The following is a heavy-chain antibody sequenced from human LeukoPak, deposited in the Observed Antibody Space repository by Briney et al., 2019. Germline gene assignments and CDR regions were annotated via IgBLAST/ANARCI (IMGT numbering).Heavy chain of an antibody. J-gene: IGHJ5*02. CDR1: GYTFTGYY. V-gene: IGHV1-2*02. D-gene: IGHD3-9*01. CDR2: INPNSGGT. CDR3: ARDSGSDILIGYQNSYNWFDP. Sequence: ASVKVSCKASGYTFTGYYMHWVRQAPGQGLEWMGWINPNSGGTNYAQKFQGRVTMTRDTSISTAYMELSRLRSDDTAVYYCARDSGSDILIGYQNSYNWFDPWGQGTLVTVSS.